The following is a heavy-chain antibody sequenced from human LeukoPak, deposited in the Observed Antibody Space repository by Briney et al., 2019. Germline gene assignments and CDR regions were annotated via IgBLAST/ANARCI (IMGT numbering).Heavy chain of an antibody. Sequence: PGGSLRLSCAASGFTFSSYAMSWVRQAPGKGLEWVSAISGSGGSTYYADSVKGRFTISRDNSKNTLYLQMNSLRAEDTAVYYCARGGYCGGDCYPDDAFDTWGQGTMVTVSS. V-gene: IGHV3-23*01. CDR2: ISGSGGST. CDR3: ARGGYCGGDCYPDDAFDT. J-gene: IGHJ3*02. CDR1: GFTFSSYA. D-gene: IGHD2-21*02.